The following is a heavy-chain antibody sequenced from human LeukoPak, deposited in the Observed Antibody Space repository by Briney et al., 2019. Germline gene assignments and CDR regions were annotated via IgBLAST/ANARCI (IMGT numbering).Heavy chain of an antibody. J-gene: IGHJ4*02. D-gene: IGHD2-8*01. CDR1: GFTFSSYA. V-gene: IGHV3-23*01. Sequence: GGSLRLSCAASGFTFSSYAMSWVRQAPGKGLEWVSGISDVGHVTYHTDSVKGRFTISRDNSKNTLYLQMNSLRAEDTAVYYCAKGNQGYCTNSGCSGEYYFDYWGQGTLVTVSS. CDR3: AKGNQGYCTNSGCSGEYYFDY. CDR2: ISDVGHVT.